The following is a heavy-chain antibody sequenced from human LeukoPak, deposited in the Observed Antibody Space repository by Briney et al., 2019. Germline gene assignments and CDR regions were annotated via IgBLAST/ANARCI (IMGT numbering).Heavy chain of an antibody. J-gene: IGHJ4*02. Sequence: PGGSLRLPCAASGFTFSTYGMHWVRQAPGKGLEWVAFIRYDGGSKYYADSVKGRFTISRDNSKNTLYLQMNSLRAEDTAVYYCAKDLGQNGPYWGQGTLVTVSS. CDR1: GFTFSTYG. CDR2: IRYDGGSK. V-gene: IGHV3-30*02. CDR3: AKDLGQNGPY. D-gene: IGHD7-27*01.